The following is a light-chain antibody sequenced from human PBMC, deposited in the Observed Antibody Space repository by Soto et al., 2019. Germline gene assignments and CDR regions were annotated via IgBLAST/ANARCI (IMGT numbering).Light chain of an antibody. CDR3: QQYGSSPLT. V-gene: IGKV3-20*01. Sequence: EIGMTQSPATLSVSPGERATLSCRASQSVNTNVAWYQQEPGQAPRLLIYGASTRATGIPARFSGSGSGTDFTLTISRLEPEDFAVYYWQQYGSSPLTFGQGTRLEIK. CDR1: QSVNTN. J-gene: IGKJ5*01. CDR2: GAS.